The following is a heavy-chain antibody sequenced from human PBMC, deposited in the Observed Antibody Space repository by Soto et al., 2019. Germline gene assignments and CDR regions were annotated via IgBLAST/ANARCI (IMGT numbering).Heavy chain of an antibody. CDR1: GFSLTTSGVG. D-gene: IGHD1-1*01. J-gene: IGHJ5*01. Sequence: QITLNESGPALVKPTQTLTLTCTFSGFSLTTSGVGVHWIRQSPGKALEWLAVIYGDDDKRYNPSLETRLTITQDTSKNPVVLKMTNMDPVDTATYFCAHNPSSTTNWYIRDDWFDSWGQGTLVTVSS. CDR2: IYGDDDK. CDR3: AHNPSSTTNWYIRDDWFDS. V-gene: IGHV2-5*02.